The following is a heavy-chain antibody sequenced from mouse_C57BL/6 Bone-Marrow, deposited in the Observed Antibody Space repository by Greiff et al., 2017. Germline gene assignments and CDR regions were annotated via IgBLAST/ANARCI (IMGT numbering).Heavy chain of an antibody. CDR3: AREAVTGYFDV. Sequence: QVQLQQSGAELAKPGASVKLSCKASGYTFTSYWMHWVKQRPGQGLEWIGYINPSSGYTKYNQKFKDKATLNADKTSSTAYMQLSSLTYEDSAVYYFAREAVTGYFDVWGTGTTVTVSS. CDR1: GYTFTSYW. D-gene: IGHD3-3*01. V-gene: IGHV1-7*01. CDR2: INPSSGYT. J-gene: IGHJ1*03.